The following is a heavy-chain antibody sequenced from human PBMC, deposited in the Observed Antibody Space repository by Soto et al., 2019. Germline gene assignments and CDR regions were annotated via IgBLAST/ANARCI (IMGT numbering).Heavy chain of an antibody. CDR3: ARDGGDYPDY. V-gene: IGHV1-69*01. J-gene: IGHJ4*02. D-gene: IGHD4-17*01. Sequence: VKVSCKASGYTFTGYYMHWVRQAPGQGLEWMGGIIPIFGTANYAQKFQGRATITADESTSTAYMELSSLRSEDTAVYYCARDGGDYPDYWGQGTLVTVSS. CDR2: IIPIFGTA. CDR1: GYTFTGYY.